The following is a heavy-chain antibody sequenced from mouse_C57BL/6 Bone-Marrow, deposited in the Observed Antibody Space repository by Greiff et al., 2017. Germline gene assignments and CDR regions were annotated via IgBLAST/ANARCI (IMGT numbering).Heavy chain of an antibody. Sequence: QVQLQQPGAELVMPGASVKLSCKASGYTFTSYWMHWVKQRPGQGLEWIGEIDPSDSYTNYNQKFTGKSTLTVDKSSSTAYMQRSSLTSEDSAVYYCARYGFAYWGQGTLVTVSA. CDR3: ARYGFAY. CDR1: GYTFTSYW. CDR2: IDPSDSYT. V-gene: IGHV1-69*01. J-gene: IGHJ3*01.